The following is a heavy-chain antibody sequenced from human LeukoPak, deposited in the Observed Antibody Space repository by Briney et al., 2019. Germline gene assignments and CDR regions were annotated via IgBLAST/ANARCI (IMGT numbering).Heavy chain of an antibody. CDR1: GYTFTGYY. CDR3: ARDKTGYCSSTSCYETYYYYYGMDV. CDR2: INPNSGGT. V-gene: IGHV1-2*02. D-gene: IGHD2-2*01. J-gene: IGHJ6*02. Sequence: ASVKVSCKASGYTFTGYYMHWVRQAPGQGLEWMGWINPNSGGTNYAQKFQGRVTMTRDMSISTAYMELSRLRSDDTAVYYCARDKTGYCSSTSCYETYYYYYGMDVWGQGTTVTVSS.